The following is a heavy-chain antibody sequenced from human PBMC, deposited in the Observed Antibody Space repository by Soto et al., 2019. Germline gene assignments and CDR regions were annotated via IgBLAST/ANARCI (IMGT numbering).Heavy chain of an antibody. J-gene: IGHJ4*02. CDR1: GGSISSSSYY. Sequence: SEALSLTCTVPGGSISSSSYYWGWIRQPPGKGLEWIGSIYYSGSTYYNPSLKSRVTISVDTSKNQFSLKLSSVTAADTAVYYCATPYCGGDCYPYYFDYWGQGTLVTVSS. D-gene: IGHD2-21*02. CDR2: IYYSGST. CDR3: ATPYCGGDCYPYYFDY. V-gene: IGHV4-39*01.